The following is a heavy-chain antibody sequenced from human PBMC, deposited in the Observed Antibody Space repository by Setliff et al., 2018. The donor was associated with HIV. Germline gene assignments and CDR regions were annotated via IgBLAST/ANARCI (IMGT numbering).Heavy chain of an antibody. D-gene: IGHD3-22*01. CDR3: ARVPGRDYYDTSGDFDY. Sequence: PSETLSPTCTVSGGSISSSHDFWNWIRQPPGKGLEWIGAISYGGITYYNPSLTSRVTISVDTSKNQFSLKVTSVTAADTAVYYCARVPGRDYYDTSGDFDYWGLGTLVTVSS. CDR1: GGSISSSHDF. V-gene: IGHV4-39*07. CDR2: ISYGGIT. J-gene: IGHJ4*02.